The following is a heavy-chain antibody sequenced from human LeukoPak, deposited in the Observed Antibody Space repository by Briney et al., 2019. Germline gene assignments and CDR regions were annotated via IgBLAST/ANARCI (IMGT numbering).Heavy chain of an antibody. V-gene: IGHV1-8*01. CDR2: MNPNSGNT. CDR3: ARGLQGAAAVY. Sequence: ASVKVSCKASGYTFTSYDINWVRQATGQGLEWMGWMNPNSGNTGYAQKFQGRGTMPRNTSISTAYMELSSLRSEDTAVYSCARGLQGAAAVYWGQGTLVTVSS. J-gene: IGHJ4*02. D-gene: IGHD6-13*01. CDR1: GYTFTSYD.